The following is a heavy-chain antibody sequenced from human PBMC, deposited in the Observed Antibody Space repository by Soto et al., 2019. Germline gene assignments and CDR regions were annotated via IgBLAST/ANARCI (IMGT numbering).Heavy chain of an antibody. Sequence: QVQLQQSGPGLVKPSQTLSLTCAISGDSVSSNSAAWNWIRQSPSRALEWLGRTYYRSKWYNDYAGSVKSRITINPHTPKNQSTLQLNAVTPEDTAVDYCARNYDFWRGYGWFDPWGQGTLVTVSS. CDR3: ARNYDFWRGYGWFDP. CDR1: GDSVSSNSAA. D-gene: IGHD3-3*01. J-gene: IGHJ5*02. V-gene: IGHV6-1*01. CDR2: TYYRSKWYN.